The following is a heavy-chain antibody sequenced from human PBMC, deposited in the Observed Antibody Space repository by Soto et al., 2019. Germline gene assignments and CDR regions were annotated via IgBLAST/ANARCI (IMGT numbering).Heavy chain of an antibody. D-gene: IGHD6-13*01. J-gene: IGHJ4*02. CDR3: ARDAAPPGIAAAGEPYYFDY. CDR1: GFTFSSYS. Sequence: GGSLRLSCAASGFTFSSYSMNWVRQAPGKGLEWVSSISSSSSYIYYADSVKGRFTISRDNAKNSLYLQMNSLRAEDTAVYYCARDAAPPGIAAAGEPYYFDYWGQGTLVTVSS. CDR2: ISSSSSYI. V-gene: IGHV3-21*01.